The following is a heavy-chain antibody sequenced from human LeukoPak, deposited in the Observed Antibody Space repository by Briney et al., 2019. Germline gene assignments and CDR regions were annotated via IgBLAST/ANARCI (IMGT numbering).Heavy chain of an antibody. Sequence: ESGPTLVKPTQTLTLTCTFSGFSLSTSGVGVGWIRQPPGKALEWLALIYWDDDKRYSPSLKSRLTITKDTSKNQVVLTMTNMDPVDTATYYCAHTPQVLRYFDWPLGGDAFDIWGQGTMVTVSS. V-gene: IGHV2-5*02. CDR2: IYWDDDK. J-gene: IGHJ3*02. CDR3: AHTPQVLRYFDWPLGGDAFDI. CDR1: GFSLSTSGVG. D-gene: IGHD3-9*01.